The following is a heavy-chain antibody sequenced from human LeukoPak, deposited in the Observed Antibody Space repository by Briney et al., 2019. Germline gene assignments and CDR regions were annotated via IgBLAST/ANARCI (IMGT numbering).Heavy chain of an antibody. V-gene: IGHV4-34*01. CDR3: ARGSNQIYYDSSGYYWGKTYYFDY. CDR1: GGSFSGYY. D-gene: IGHD3-22*01. J-gene: IGHJ4*02. CDR2: INHSGST. Sequence: SETLSLTCAVYGGSFSGYYWSWIRQPPGKGLEWIGEINHSGSTNYNPSLKRRVTISVDTSKNQFSLKLSSVTAADTAVYYCARGSNQIYYDSSGYYWGKTYYFDYWGQGTLVTVSS.